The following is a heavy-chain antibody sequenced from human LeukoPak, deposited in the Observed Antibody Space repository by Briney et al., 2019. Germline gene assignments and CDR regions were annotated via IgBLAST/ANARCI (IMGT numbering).Heavy chain of an antibody. CDR2: FAYSGTT. J-gene: IGHJ3*01. Sequence: SETLSLTCTVSDGSISSHYWSWIRQPPGKGLEWIGHFAYSGTTSYNASLTSRVTISVDTSKNQFSLKLTSVTAADTAMYYCARPHSRGWYGVYDVWGEGTMVTVSS. CDR3: ARPHSRGWYGVYDV. V-gene: IGHV4-59*08. CDR1: DGSISSHY. D-gene: IGHD6-19*01.